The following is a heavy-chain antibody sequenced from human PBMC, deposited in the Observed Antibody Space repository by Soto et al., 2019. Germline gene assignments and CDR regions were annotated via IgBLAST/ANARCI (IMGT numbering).Heavy chain of an antibody. J-gene: IGHJ6*03. V-gene: IGHV3-33*01. D-gene: IGHD3-10*01. CDR2: IWSDGSNE. CDR1: EFTFSRHG. Sequence: QVQLVESGGGVVQPGRSLRLSCAASEFTFSRHGMHWVRQAPGKGLQWVGVIWSDGSNEVYADSVKGRFIISRDNSKNTLYLQMNSLRAEDMAVYCCARERTFGDNKHNYMDVWGTGITVTVSS. CDR3: ARERTFGDNKHNYMDV.